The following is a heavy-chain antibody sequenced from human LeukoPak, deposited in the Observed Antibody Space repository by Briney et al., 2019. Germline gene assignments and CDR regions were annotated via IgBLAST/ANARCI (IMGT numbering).Heavy chain of an antibody. CDR3: ARAVYYGRRGFSLDF. Sequence: GASVNVSCKASGGTFSSYAISWVRQAPGQGLEWMGRIIPILGVANYAQKFQGRVTITADKSTSTAYMDLSNLRSEDPALYYRARAVYYGRRGFSLDFWGQGTLVTVSS. CDR1: GGTFSSYA. J-gene: IGHJ4*02. CDR2: IIPILGVA. V-gene: IGHV1-69*04. D-gene: IGHD3-22*01.